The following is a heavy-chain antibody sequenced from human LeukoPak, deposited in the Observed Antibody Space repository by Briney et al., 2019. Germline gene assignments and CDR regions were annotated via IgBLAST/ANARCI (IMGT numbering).Heavy chain of an antibody. CDR2: INPSGGST. J-gene: IGHJ4*02. V-gene: IGHV1-46*01. Sequence: ASVKVSCKASGYTFTSYYMHWVRQAPGQGLEWMGIINPSGGSTSYAQKFQGRVTMTRDTSTSTVYMELSSLRSEDTAVYYCARTLLQYDSSGYYQNFDYWGQGTLSPSPQ. D-gene: IGHD3-22*01. CDR1: GYTFTSYY. CDR3: ARTLLQYDSSGYYQNFDY.